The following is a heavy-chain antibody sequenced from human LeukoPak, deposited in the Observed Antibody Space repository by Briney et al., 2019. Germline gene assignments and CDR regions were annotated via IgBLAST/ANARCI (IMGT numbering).Heavy chain of an antibody. CDR3: AREWIQLWSHFDY. CDR2: IIPIFGIA. Sequence: ASVKVSCKASGGTFSSYAISWVRQAPGQGLEWMGRIIPIFGIANYAQKFQGRVTITADKSTSTAYMELSSLRSEDTAVYYCAREWIQLWSHFDYWGQGTLVTVSS. V-gene: IGHV1-69*04. J-gene: IGHJ4*02. CDR1: GGTFSSYA. D-gene: IGHD5-18*01.